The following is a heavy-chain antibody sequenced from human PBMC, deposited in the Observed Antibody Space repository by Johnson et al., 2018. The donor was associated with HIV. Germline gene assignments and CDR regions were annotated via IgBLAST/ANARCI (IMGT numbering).Heavy chain of an antibody. CDR1: GFTFSKYG. V-gene: IGHV3-33*06. CDR3: AKSPGKDHGGNSGAFDI. D-gene: IGHD4-23*01. Sequence: QVQLVESGGGVVRPGGSLRLSCAASGFTFSKYGMHWVRQAPGKGLEWVAVIWYDGNNNYYGDSVKGRFTIYRDNSKNTLYLQMNSLRVEDTAVYYCAKSPGKDHGGNSGAFDIWGQGTMVTVS. J-gene: IGHJ3*02. CDR2: IWYDGNNN.